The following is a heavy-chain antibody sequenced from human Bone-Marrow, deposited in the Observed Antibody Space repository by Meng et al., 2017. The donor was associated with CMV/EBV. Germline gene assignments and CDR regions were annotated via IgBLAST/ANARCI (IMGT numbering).Heavy chain of an antibody. CDR3: ARDLHTHLRWFDP. Sequence: SETLSLTCTVSGGSISSYYWSWIRQPPGKGLEWIGYIYYSGSTNYNPSLKSRVTISVDTSKTQFSLKLSSVTAADTAFYYCARDLHTHLRWFDPWGQGTLVTVSS. D-gene: IGHD2-2*02. V-gene: IGHV4-59*01. J-gene: IGHJ5*02. CDR1: GGSISSYY. CDR2: IYYSGST.